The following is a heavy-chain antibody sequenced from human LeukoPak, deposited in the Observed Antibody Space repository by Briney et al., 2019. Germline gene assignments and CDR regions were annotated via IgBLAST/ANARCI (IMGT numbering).Heavy chain of an antibody. CDR2: ISWNSGSI. Sequence: PLRLSCVAPGFTLEDHAILWVRQAPGKGLQWVSGISWNSGSIGYADSVKGRFTISRDNAKNSLYLQMNSLRAEDTAFYYCAKAYSSSGGSFDYWGQGTLVTVSS. CDR1: GFTLEDHA. D-gene: IGHD2-2*01. J-gene: IGHJ4*02. CDR3: AKAYSSSGGSFDY. V-gene: IGHV3-9*01.